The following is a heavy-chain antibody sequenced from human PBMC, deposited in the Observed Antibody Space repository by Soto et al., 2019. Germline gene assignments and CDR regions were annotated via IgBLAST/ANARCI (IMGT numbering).Heavy chain of an antibody. CDR1: GFTFRSYS. CDR2: ISSNSAYI. Sequence: EVQLVESGGGLVTPGGSLRVSCAASGFTFRSYSMNWVRQAPGKGLEWISTISSNSAYIYYADSVEGRFTISRDNARNSVYLQLNSLRAEDTAIYFCSRDQSLVQPVAFDVWGQGTMVTVSS. CDR3: SRDQSLVQPVAFDV. J-gene: IGHJ3*01. V-gene: IGHV3-21*01. D-gene: IGHD3-16*02.